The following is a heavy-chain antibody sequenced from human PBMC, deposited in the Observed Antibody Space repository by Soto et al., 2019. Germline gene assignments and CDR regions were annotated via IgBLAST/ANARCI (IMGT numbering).Heavy chain of an antibody. CDR1: GASVNIGTYY. CDR3: ARHNGPLYVGYYNDMDV. V-gene: IGHV4-61*01. J-gene: IGHJ6*02. CDR2: IHYSGST. Sequence: TSETLSLTCTVPGASVNIGTYYWSWIRQPQGKGLEWIGFIHYSGSTNYNPSLKGRVTMSVDTSKNQFSLKLSSVTAADTVVYYFARHNGPLYVGYYNDMDVFGQGNTVTVSS. D-gene: IGHD3-16*01.